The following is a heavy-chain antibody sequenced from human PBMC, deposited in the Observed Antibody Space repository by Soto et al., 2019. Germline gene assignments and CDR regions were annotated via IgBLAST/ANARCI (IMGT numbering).Heavy chain of an antibody. D-gene: IGHD5-18*01. CDR1: GGSINTFY. CDR2: IFSSGST. Sequence: SETLSLTCTVSGGSINTFYWGWVRQPAGKGLEWIGRIFSSGSTSFNPSLESRVAMSVDTSKNHFSLNLSSVTAADMAVYYCAREGSYSAYNFAHGIQLWSFDFWGQGALFTVSS. J-gene: IGHJ4*02. V-gene: IGHV4-4*07. CDR3: AREGSYSAYNFAHGIQLWSFDF.